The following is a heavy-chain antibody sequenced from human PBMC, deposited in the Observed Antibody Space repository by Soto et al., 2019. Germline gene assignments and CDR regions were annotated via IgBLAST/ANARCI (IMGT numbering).Heavy chain of an antibody. D-gene: IGHD3-10*01. J-gene: IGHJ6*03. V-gene: IGHV4-4*02. CDR3: AREYYGSGSYYYYYYYMDV. CDR1: SGSISSSNW. Sequence: PSETLSLTCAVFSGSISSSNWWSWVRQPPGKGLEWIGEIYHSGSTNYNPSLKSRVTISVDKSKNQFSLKLSSVTAADTAVYYCAREYYGSGSYYYYYYYMDVWGKGTTVTVSS. CDR2: IYHSGST.